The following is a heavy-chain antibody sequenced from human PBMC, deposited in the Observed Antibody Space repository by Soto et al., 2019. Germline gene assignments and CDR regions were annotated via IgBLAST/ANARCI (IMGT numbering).Heavy chain of an antibody. CDR2: IKTKTNGATT. Sequence: QLLESGGGLVKPGGSLRLSCTASGFSFSNAWMSWVRQAPGKGLEWVGRIKTKTNGATTDYAAPVQGRFSISRDDSKNPLFLQMDSLQTEDTAVYYCTKTSIGLYFDHWGQGTLVTVSS. CDR1: GFSFSNAW. V-gene: IGHV3-15*01. J-gene: IGHJ4*02. CDR3: TKTSIGLYFDH. D-gene: IGHD3-3*01.